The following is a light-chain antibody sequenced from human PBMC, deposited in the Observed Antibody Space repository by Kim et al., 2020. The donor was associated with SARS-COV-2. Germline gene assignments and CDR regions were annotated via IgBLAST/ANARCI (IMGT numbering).Light chain of an antibody. Sequence: QSALTQPPSASGSPGQSVTISCTGTSSDIGTYDFVSWYQHHPGKAPKLMISEVTKRPSGVPDRFSGSKSGNTASLIVSGLQSEDEADYFCGSYAGNKYWVFGGGTQLTVL. CDR1: SSDIGTYDF. J-gene: IGLJ2*01. CDR2: EVT. V-gene: IGLV2-8*01. CDR3: GSYAGNKYWV.